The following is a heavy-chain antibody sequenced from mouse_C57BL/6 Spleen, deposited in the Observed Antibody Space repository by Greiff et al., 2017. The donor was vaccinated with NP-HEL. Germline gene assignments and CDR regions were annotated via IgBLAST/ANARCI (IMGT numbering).Heavy chain of an antibody. CDR2: INPNNGGT. J-gene: IGHJ2*01. CDR3: ASSHYYGSSKVDY. CDR1: GYTFTDYY. V-gene: IGHV1-26*01. D-gene: IGHD1-1*01. Sequence: EVQLQQSGPELVKPGASVKISCKASGYTFTDYYMNWVKQSHGKSLEWIGDINPNNGGTSYNQKFKGKATLTVDKSSSTAYMELRSLTSEDSAVYYCASSHYYGSSKVDYWGQGTTLTVSS.